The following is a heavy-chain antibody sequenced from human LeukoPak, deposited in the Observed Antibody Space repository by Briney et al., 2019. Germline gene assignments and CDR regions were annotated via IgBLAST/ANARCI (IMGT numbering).Heavy chain of an antibody. CDR2: IGISSSTI. CDR3: ARSGCGSGGGCYNYRNAFDI. Sequence: GGSLRLSCAASGFTFSGHSMNWVRQAPGRGLEWVAYIGISSSTIYYADSVKGRFTISRDNVKNSVFLQMNTLRDEDTAVYYCARSGCGSGGGCYNYRNAFDIWGQGTMVTVSS. D-gene: IGHD2-15*01. V-gene: IGHV3-48*02. CDR1: GFTFSGHS. J-gene: IGHJ3*02.